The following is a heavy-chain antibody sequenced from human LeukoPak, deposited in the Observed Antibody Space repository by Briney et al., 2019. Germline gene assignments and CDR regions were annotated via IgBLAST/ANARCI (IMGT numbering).Heavy chain of an antibody. CDR2: ISSSGSTI. Sequence: GGSLRLSCAASGFTFSSYEMNWVRQAPGKGLEWVSYISSSGSTIYYADSVKGRFTISRDNSKNTLYLQMNSLRAEDTAVYYCAKGFRTSTTPPDYWGQGTLVTVSS. J-gene: IGHJ4*02. D-gene: IGHD2-2*01. CDR3: AKGFRTSTTPPDY. CDR1: GFTFSSYE. V-gene: IGHV3-48*03.